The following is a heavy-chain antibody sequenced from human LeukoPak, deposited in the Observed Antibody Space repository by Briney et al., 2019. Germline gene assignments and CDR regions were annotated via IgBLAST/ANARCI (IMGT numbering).Heavy chain of an antibody. V-gene: IGHV4-59*11. CDR3: VRFSSGCSTASCYLTY. D-gene: IGHD2-2*01. CDR1: GGSLSSHF. CDR2: IYYTGTT. J-gene: IGHJ4*02. Sequence: PSETLSLTCTVSGGSLSSHFWSWIRQPPGKGLELIGHIYYTGTTYYNPSLNSRVTISLDTSRNQFSLRLTSVTAADTAVYYCVRFSSGCSTASCYLTYWGQGTLVTVSS.